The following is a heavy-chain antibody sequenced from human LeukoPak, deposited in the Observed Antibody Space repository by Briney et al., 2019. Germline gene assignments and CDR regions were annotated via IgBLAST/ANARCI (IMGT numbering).Heavy chain of an antibody. V-gene: IGHV3-23*01. CDR3: AKDRRAYSSSPYYFDY. CDR2: ISGSGGST. D-gene: IGHD6-6*01. CDR1: GFTFSSYG. J-gene: IGHJ4*02. Sequence: PGGSLRLSCAASGFTFSSYGMHWVRQAPGKGLEWVSAISGSGGSTYYADSVKGRFTISRDNAKNSLYLQMNSLRAEDTAVYYCAKDRRAYSSSPYYFDYWGQGTLVTVSS.